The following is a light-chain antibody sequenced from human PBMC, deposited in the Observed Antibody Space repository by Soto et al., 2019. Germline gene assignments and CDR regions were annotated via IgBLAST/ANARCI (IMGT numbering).Light chain of an antibody. V-gene: IGKV1-39*01. CDR3: QQTDSAPYT. J-gene: IGKJ2*01. Sequence: DIQMTQSPSSLSASVGHSVTITCRASQSINTYLNWFYQKPGKAPKLLVYAASNLQSRVPSRFSGSGSGTDFTLTISNLQPEDFAIYHCQQTDSAPYTFGQGTKLEMK. CDR1: QSINTY. CDR2: AAS.